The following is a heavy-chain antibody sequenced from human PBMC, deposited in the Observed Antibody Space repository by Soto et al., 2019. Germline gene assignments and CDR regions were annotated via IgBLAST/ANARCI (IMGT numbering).Heavy chain of an antibody. V-gene: IGHV3-23*01. CDR3: ASSLDYGDPYYYYGMDV. D-gene: IGHD4-17*01. Sequence: LRLSCAASGFTFSSYAMSWVRQAPGKGLEWVSAISGSGGSTYYADSVKGRFTISRDNSKNTLYLQMNSLRAEDTAVYYCASSLDYGDPYYYYGMDVWGQGTTVTVSS. CDR1: GFTFSSYA. CDR2: ISGSGGST. J-gene: IGHJ6*02.